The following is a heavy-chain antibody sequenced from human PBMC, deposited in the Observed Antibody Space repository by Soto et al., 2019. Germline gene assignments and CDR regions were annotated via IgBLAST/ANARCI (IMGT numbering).Heavy chain of an antibody. CDR2: INAGNGNT. Sequence: ASVKVSCKASGYTFTSYAMHWVRQAPGQRLEWMGWINAGNGNTKYSQKIQGRVTINRDTSTSTAYMELRSLRSEDTAVYYCATDSPLFVPAAMKIPRLYYGMDVWGQGTTVTVSS. D-gene: IGHD2-2*01. V-gene: IGHV1-3*01. CDR3: ATDSPLFVPAAMKIPRLYYGMDV. CDR1: GYTFTSYA. J-gene: IGHJ6*02.